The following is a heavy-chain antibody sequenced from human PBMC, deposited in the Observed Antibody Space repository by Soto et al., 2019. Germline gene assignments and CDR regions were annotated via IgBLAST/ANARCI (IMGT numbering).Heavy chain of an antibody. V-gene: IGHV3-33*01. CDR2: IWYDGSNK. J-gene: IGHJ6*02. CDR3: ARAVGYCSSTSCYRGWYYYYGMDV. D-gene: IGHD2-2*01. CDR1: GFTFSSYG. Sequence: QVQLVESGGGVVQPGWSLRLSCAASGFTFSSYGMHWVRQAPGKGLEWVAVIWYDGSNKYYADSVKGRFTISRDNSKNTLYLQMNSLRAEDTAVYYCARAVGYCSSTSCYRGWYYYYGMDVWGQGTTVTVSS.